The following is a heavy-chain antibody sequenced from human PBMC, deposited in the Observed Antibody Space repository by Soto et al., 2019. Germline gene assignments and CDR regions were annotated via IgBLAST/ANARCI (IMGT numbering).Heavy chain of an antibody. Sequence: ASVKVSCKASGYTFTSYGISWVRQAPGQGLEWMGWISANNGHTNYAQKLQGRVTMTTDTSTSTAYMELRSPRSDDTAVYYCARGSAYCAADCSGYWGQGTLVTVSS. CDR3: ARGSAYCAADCSGY. D-gene: IGHD2-21*01. CDR1: GYTFTSYG. CDR2: ISANNGHT. V-gene: IGHV1-18*01. J-gene: IGHJ4*02.